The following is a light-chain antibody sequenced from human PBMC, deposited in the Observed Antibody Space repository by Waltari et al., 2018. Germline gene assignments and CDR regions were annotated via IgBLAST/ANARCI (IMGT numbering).Light chain of an antibody. CDR1: SNDIGSSNF. V-gene: IGLV2-23*01. Sequence: QSALTQPASLSGSPGQSITISCTGTSNDIGSSNFVSWYQHHPGKAPKAIIYEGTMRPSVVANRFSGSKSVYTASLTISGLQPEDEADYYCCSYGGRTNLIFGGGTKLTVL. CDR3: CSYGGRTNLI. J-gene: IGLJ2*01. CDR2: EGT.